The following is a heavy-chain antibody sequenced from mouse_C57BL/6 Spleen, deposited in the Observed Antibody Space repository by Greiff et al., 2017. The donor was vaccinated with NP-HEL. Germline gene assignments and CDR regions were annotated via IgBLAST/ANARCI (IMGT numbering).Heavy chain of an antibody. D-gene: IGHD2-1*01. CDR1: GFTFSDYY. CDR2: INYDGSST. Sequence: EVQGVESEGGLVQPGSSMKLSCTASGFTFSDYYMAWVRQVPEKGLEWVANINYDGSSTYYLDSLKSRFIISRDNEKNILYLQMSSLKSEDTATYYCAGGDGMGGNSVGYAMDYWGQGTSVTVSS. CDR3: AGGDGMGGNSVGYAMDY. V-gene: IGHV5-16*01. J-gene: IGHJ4*01.